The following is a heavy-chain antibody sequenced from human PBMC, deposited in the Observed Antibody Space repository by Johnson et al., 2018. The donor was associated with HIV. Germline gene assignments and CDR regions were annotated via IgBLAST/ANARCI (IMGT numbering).Heavy chain of an antibody. V-gene: IGHV3-30-3*01. Sequence: VQLVESGGGVVQPGRSLRLPCAASGFTFSSYAMHWVRQTPGKGLEWVAVISYYGSNKYYADSVKGRFTISRDNAKNSLYLQMNSLRAEDTAVYYCASVGSSGFFSAFDIWGQGTMVTVSS. D-gene: IGHD6-19*01. J-gene: IGHJ3*02. CDR1: GFTFSSYA. CDR3: ASVGSSGFFSAFDI. CDR2: ISYYGSNK.